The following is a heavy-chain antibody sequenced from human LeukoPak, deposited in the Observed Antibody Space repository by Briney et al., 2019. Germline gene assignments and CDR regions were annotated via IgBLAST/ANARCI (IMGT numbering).Heavy chain of an antibody. V-gene: IGHV3-23*01. J-gene: IGHJ6*02. Sequence: GGSLRLSCVASGITFSTYAMSWVRQAPGKGLEWVSVISSSGSSTYYADSVKGRFTISRDNLKNTLYLQMNSLRAEDTAVYYCAREPSDIVLDVWGQGTTVTASS. CDR2: ISSSGSST. CDR1: GITFSTYA. CDR3: AREPSDIVLDV. D-gene: IGHD2-15*01.